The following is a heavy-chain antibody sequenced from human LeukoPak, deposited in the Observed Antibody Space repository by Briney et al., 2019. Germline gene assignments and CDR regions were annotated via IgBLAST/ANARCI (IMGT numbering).Heavy chain of an antibody. J-gene: IGHJ6*02. D-gene: IGHD3-10*01. CDR3: AKVSDYYYGMDV. CDR1: GFTFSIYA. CDR2: ISGSGGST. Sequence: PGGSLRLSCAASGFTFSIYAMSWVRQAPGKGLEWVSAISGSGGSTYYADSVKGRFTISRDNSKNTLYLQMNSLRAEDTAVYYCAKVSDYYYGMDVWGQGTTVTVSS. V-gene: IGHV3-23*01.